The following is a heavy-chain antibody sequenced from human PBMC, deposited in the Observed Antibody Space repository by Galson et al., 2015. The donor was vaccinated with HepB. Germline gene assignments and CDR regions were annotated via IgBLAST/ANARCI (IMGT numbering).Heavy chain of an antibody. CDR1: GGSFSGYY. D-gene: IGHD2-15*01. CDR3: ARAANVALGAFDP. V-gene: IGHV4-34*01. Sequence: SETLSLTCAVYGGSFSGYYWSWIRQPPGKGLEWIGEINHSGSTNYNPSLKSRVTISVDTSKNQFSLKLSSVTAADTAVYYCARAANVALGAFDPWGQGTLVTVSS. J-gene: IGHJ5*02. CDR2: INHSGST.